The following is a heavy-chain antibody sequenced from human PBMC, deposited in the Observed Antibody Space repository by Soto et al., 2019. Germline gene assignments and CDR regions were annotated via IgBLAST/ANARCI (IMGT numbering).Heavy chain of an antibody. Sequence: GGSLRLSCAASGFTFSSYAMSWVRQAPGKGLEWVSAISGSGGSTYYADSVKGRFTISRDNAKNSLYLQMNSLRAEDTAVYYCARDRSPYCSSASCHPSYYGMDVWGQGTTVTVSS. V-gene: IGHV3-23*01. CDR3: ARDRSPYCSSASCHPSYYGMDV. D-gene: IGHD2-2*01. CDR1: GFTFSSYA. CDR2: ISGSGGST. J-gene: IGHJ6*02.